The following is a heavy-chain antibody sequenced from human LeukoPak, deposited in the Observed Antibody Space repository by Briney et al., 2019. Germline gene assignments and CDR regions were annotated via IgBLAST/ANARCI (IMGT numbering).Heavy chain of an antibody. CDR2: ISSSSSYI. Sequence: PEGSLRLSCAASGFTFSDYYMSWIRQAPGKGLEWVSSISSSSSYIYYADSVKGRFTISRDNAKNSLYLQMNSLRAEDTAVYYCARGPIAAAGSFDYWGQGTLVTVSS. CDR1: GFTFSDYY. J-gene: IGHJ4*02. CDR3: ARGPIAAAGSFDY. V-gene: IGHV3-11*06. D-gene: IGHD6-13*01.